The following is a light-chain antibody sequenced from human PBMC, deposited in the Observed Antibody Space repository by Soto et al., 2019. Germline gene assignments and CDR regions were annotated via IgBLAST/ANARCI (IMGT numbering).Light chain of an antibody. Sequence: EIVMTQSPATLSVSPGERATLSCRASQGVSGNLAWYQQKPGQAPRILIYGASTRATGIPARLSGSGSGTEFTLTISSLQSEDFAVYYCQQYNNWPPLTFGGGTKVEIK. CDR3: QQYNNWPPLT. CDR2: GAS. V-gene: IGKV3-15*01. J-gene: IGKJ4*01. CDR1: QGVSGN.